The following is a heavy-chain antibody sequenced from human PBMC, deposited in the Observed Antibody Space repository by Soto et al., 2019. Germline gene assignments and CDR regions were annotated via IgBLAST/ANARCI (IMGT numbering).Heavy chain of an antibody. V-gene: IGHV4-39*01. Sequence: QLQLQESGPGLVKPSETLSLTCTVSGGSISSSSYYWGWIRQPPGKGLEWIGSIYYSGSTYYNPSLKSRVTISVDTSKMQFSLKLSSVTAADTALYYCARWYYYASGSYDHWFDPWGQGTLVTVSS. CDR2: IYYSGST. D-gene: IGHD3-10*01. CDR3: ARWYYYASGSYDHWFDP. CDR1: GGSISSSSYY. J-gene: IGHJ5*02.